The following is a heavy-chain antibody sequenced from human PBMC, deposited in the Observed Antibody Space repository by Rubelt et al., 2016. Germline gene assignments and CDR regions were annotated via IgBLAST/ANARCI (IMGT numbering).Heavy chain of an antibody. CDR3: ASSSGWYFDY. V-gene: IGHV3-30*04. D-gene: IGHD6-19*01. CDR1: GFTFSSYA. J-gene: IGHJ4*02. CDR2: ISYDGTNK. Sequence: QVQLVESGGGVVQPGRSLRLSCAASGFTFSSYAMHWVRQAPGKGLEWVAVISYDGTNKYYADSVKGRFTISRDNSKNTLYLQRNSLRAEDTAVYYWASSSGWYFDYWGQGTLVTVSS.